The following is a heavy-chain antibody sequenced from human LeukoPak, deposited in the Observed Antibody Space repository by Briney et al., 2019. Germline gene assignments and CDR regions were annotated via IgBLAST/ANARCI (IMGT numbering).Heavy chain of an antibody. D-gene: IGHD2-21*02. CDR1: GGSISSYY. CDR3: ARGGAYCGGDCYFDAFDI. CDR2: IYYSGST. V-gene: IGHV4-59*01. Sequence: KSSETLSLTCTVSGGSISSYYWSWIRQPPGKGLEWLGYIYYSGSTNYNPSLKSRVTISVDTSKNQFSLKLSSVTAADTAVYYCARGGAYCGGDCYFDAFDIWGQGTMVTVSS. J-gene: IGHJ3*02.